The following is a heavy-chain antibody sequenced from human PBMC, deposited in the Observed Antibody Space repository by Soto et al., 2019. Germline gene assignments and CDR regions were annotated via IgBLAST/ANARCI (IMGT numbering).Heavy chain of an antibody. CDR2: IYWDDDK. J-gene: IGHJ4*02. CDR3: ARRRGGFGGGWTTPYFDY. Sequence: QITLKESGPTVVKPTQTLTLTCSLSGFSLNTAGVGVGWIRQPPGKALEWLAVIYWDDDKSWNPSLRDRLTXXRXSSDDQVVLTVTNMDPVDTGTYYCARRRGGFGGGWTTPYFDYWGQGTLVTVSS. D-gene: IGHD6-19*01. V-gene: IGHV2-5*02. CDR1: GFSLNTAGVG.